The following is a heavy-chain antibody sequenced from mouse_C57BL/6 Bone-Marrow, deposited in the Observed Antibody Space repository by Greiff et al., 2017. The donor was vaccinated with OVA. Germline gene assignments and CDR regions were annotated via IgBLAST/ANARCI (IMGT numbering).Heavy chain of an antibody. CDR3: ARSTTFDGYYSFAY. Sequence: QVHVKQSGAELVKPGASVKMSCKASGYTFTSYWITWVKQRPGQGLEWIGDIYPGSGSTNYNEKFKSKATLTVDTSSSTAYMQLSSLTSEDSAVYYCARSTTFDGYYSFAYWGQGTLVTVSA. CDR1: GYTFTSYW. J-gene: IGHJ3*01. CDR2: IYPGSGST. D-gene: IGHD2-3*01. V-gene: IGHV1-55*01.